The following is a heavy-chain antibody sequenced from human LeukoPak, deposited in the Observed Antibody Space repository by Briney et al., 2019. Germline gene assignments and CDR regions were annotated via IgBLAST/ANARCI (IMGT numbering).Heavy chain of an antibody. CDR2: ISSSGNTI. V-gene: IGHV3-48*03. D-gene: IGHD4-17*01. J-gene: IGHJ4*02. CDR3: ARALRTVWGYYFDY. CDR1: GFTFSSYE. Sequence: GGSLRLSCAASGFTFSSYEMNWVRQAPGEGLEWVSYISSSGNTIYYADSVKGRFTISRDNAKNSLYLLMNSLRAEDTAVYYCARALRTVWGYYFDYWGQGTLVTVSS.